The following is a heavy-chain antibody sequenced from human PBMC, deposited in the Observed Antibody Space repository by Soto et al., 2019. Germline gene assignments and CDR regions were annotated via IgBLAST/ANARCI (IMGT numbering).Heavy chain of an antibody. CDR3: AKSDTALSYGFDP. Sequence: WGFLRLSCAASGFTFSSYSMNWVRQAPGKGLEWVSYISSSSSTIYYADSVKGRFTVSRDNSMNTLYMQMNSLRAEDTAVYYCAKSDTALSYGFDPWGQGTLVTVSS. CDR1: GFTFSSYS. J-gene: IGHJ5*02. D-gene: IGHD5-18*01. CDR2: ISSSSSTI. V-gene: IGHV3-48*01.